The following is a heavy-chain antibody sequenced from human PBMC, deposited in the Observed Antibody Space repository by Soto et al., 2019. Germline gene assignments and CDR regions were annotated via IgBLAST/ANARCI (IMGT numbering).Heavy chain of an antibody. CDR1: GGSVSSGCYY. Sequence: SETLSLACTVSGGSVSSGCYYWSWTRQPPGKGLEWIGYMYYSGSTNYNPSLKSRVTISLDTSKNQFSLKLSSVTAADTAVYFCARTRDFWSGNDAFDIWGQGTMVTAPS. J-gene: IGHJ3*02. CDR2: MYYSGST. D-gene: IGHD3-3*01. CDR3: ARTRDFWSGNDAFDI. V-gene: IGHV4-61*01.